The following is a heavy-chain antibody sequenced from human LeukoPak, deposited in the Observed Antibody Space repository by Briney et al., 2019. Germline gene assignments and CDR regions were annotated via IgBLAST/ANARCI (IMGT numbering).Heavy chain of an antibody. CDR3: AKSHGDYGLLDY. CDR2: FDPEDGEP. J-gene: IGHJ4*02. CDR1: GYSLTDLS. D-gene: IGHD4-17*01. V-gene: IGHV1-24*01. Sequence: GASVKVSCKVSGYSLTDLSLHWVRQAPGKGLEWMGGFDPEDGEPIYAQKFQGGLSMTEDTSKDTGYMELRTLRSEDTALYYCAKSHGDYGLLDYWGQETLVTVSS.